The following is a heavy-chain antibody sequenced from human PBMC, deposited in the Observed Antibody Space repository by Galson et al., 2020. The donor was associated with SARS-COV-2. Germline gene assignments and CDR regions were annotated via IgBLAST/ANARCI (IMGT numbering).Heavy chain of an antibody. Sequence: GESLRLSCEASGFSFSTYGMDWVRQDPGKGLEWVAVIWYDGSNKYYADSVKGRFTISRDNSKNTLYLQMNSLRADDTAVYYCARGSNSHAFDIWGQGTMVTVSS. CDR1: GFSFSTYG. V-gene: IGHV3-33*08. CDR3: ARGSNSHAFDI. J-gene: IGHJ3*02. D-gene: IGHD3-10*01. CDR2: IWYDGSNK.